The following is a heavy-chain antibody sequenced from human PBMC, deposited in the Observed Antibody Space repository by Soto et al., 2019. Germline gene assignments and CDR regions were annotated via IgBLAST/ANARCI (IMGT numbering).Heavy chain of an antibody. CDR1: GGFVNSDTHS. J-gene: IGHJ6*02. D-gene: IGHD2-2*01. CDR2: IYSGGST. V-gene: IGHV4-61*01. Sequence: QVQLQESGPGLVKPSETLSLTCTVSGGFVNSDTHSWSWIRQTPGKRLEWIGFIYSGGSTKNPSLRSRVTMSVDTCKNQFSLKLRSVIVADTAVYHCARFVRSCSATTCSTRADVWGQGMTVTVSS. CDR3: ARFVRSCSATTCSTRADV.